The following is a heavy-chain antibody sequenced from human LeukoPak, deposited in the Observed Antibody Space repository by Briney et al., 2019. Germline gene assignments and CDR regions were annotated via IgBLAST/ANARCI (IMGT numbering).Heavy chain of an antibody. V-gene: IGHV1-18*03. D-gene: IGHD3-10*01. CDR3: ARGRSHGDGSGSYYDYFDY. CDR1: GYTFTNYG. Sequence: GASVKVSCKASGYTFTNYGISWVRQAPGQGLEWMGWISAYNGNTHYAQKFQGRVTMTTDTSTSTAYMGLRSLRSDDMAVYYCARGRSHGDGSGSYYDYFDYWGQGTLVTVSS. CDR2: ISAYNGNT. J-gene: IGHJ4*02.